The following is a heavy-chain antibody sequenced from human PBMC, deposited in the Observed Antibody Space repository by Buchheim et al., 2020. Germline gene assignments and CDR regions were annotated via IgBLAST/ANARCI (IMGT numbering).Heavy chain of an antibody. CDR2: ISGSGGST. J-gene: IGHJ4*02. D-gene: IGHD2-2*01. Sequence: EVQLLESGGGLVQPGGFLRLSCAASGFTFSSYAMSWVRQAPGKGLEWVSAISGSGGSTYYADSVKGRFTISRDNSKNTLYLQMDSLRAEDTAAYYCAKDSNKNPIVVVPAAQDYWGQGTL. CDR1: GFTFSSYA. CDR3: AKDSNKNPIVVVPAAQDY. V-gene: IGHV3-23*01.